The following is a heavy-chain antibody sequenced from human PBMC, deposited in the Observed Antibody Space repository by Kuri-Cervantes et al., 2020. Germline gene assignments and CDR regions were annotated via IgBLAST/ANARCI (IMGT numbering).Heavy chain of an antibody. CDR3: ARDQTTGWFDY. V-gene: IGHV4-38-2*02. D-gene: IGHD4-17*01. CDR1: GGSITTYY. CDR2: IYHSGST. J-gene: IGHJ4*02. Sequence: ETLSLTCSVSGGSITTYYWSWIRQPPGKGLEWIGSIYHSGSTYYNPSLKSRVTISVDTSKNQFSLKLSSVTAADTAVYYCARDQTTGWFDYWGQGTLVTVSS.